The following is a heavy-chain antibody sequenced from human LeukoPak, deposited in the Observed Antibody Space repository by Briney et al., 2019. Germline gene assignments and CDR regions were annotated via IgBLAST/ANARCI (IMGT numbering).Heavy chain of an antibody. D-gene: IGHD6-6*01. V-gene: IGHV1-46*01. CDR1: GYTFTKYF. J-gene: IGHJ5*02. Sequence: ASVKISCKASGYTFTKYFMHWVRQAPGQGLKWMGIINPRGGSTGYAQKFQGRITMTTDMSTRTVYMELSSLESEDTAVYYCARDLEAARPMGFDPWGQGTLVTVSS. CDR2: INPRGGST. CDR3: ARDLEAARPMGFDP.